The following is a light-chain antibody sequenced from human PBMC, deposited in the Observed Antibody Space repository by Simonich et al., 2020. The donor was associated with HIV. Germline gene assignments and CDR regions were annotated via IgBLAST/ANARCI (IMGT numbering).Light chain of an antibody. Sequence: QSALTQPASVSGSPGQSITFSCTGTSSDVGSYNLVSWYQQHPGKAPKLMIYDVSKRPSGVPDRFSGSKSGNTASLTISGLQAEDEADYYCCSYTSSSTLVFGGGTKLTVI. CDR3: CSYTSSSTLV. CDR2: DVS. J-gene: IGLJ2*01. V-gene: IGLV2-14*02. CDR1: SSDVGSYNL.